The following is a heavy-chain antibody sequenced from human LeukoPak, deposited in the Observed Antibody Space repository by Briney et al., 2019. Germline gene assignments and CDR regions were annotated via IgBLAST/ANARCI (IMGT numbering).Heavy chain of an antibody. J-gene: IGHJ4*02. CDR3: AKEKRITIFGVVLNYFDY. Sequence: GGSPRLSCAASGFTFSSYAMSWVRQAPGKGLEWVSAISGSGGSTYYADSVKGRFTISRDNSKNTLYLQMNSLRAEDTAVYYCAKEKRITIFGVVLNYFDYWGQGTLVTVSS. CDR2: ISGSGGST. V-gene: IGHV3-23*01. D-gene: IGHD3-3*01. CDR1: GFTFSSYA.